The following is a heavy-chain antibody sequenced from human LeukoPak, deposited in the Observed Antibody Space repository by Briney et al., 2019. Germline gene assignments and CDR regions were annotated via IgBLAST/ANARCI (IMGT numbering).Heavy chain of an antibody. Sequence: TSETLSLTCTVSGYSISSGYYWGWIRQPPGKGLEWIGSIYYSGSTYYNPSLKSRVTISVDTSKDQFSLKLSSVTAADTAVYYCARHSYGDYSRYYYYMDVWGKGTTVTVSS. CDR1: GYSISSGYY. J-gene: IGHJ6*03. CDR3: ARHSYGDYSRYYYYMDV. V-gene: IGHV4-38-2*02. D-gene: IGHD4-17*01. CDR2: IYYSGST.